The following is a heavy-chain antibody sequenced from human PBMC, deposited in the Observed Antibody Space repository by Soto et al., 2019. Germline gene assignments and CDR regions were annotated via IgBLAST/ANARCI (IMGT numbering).Heavy chain of an antibody. V-gene: IGHV1-46*01. CDR3: ARVVVPTTATPSNWFDP. J-gene: IGHJ5*02. CDR1: GYTFTTYF. D-gene: IGHD4-17*01. CDR2: IDPSGGST. Sequence: ASVKVSCKASGYTFTTYFMHWVRQAPGQGLEWVGMIDPSGGSTNYAQRFQGRVTMTSDTSTSTIYMELSSLTTDDTAVYYCARVVVPTTATPSNWFDPWGQGTLVTVSS.